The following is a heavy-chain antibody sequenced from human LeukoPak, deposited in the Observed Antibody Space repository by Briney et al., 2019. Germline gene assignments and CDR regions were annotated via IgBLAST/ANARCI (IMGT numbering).Heavy chain of an antibody. V-gene: IGHV4-31*03. CDR3: ARRLPSIAALDY. J-gene: IGHJ4*02. Sequence: PSETLSLTCIVSGGSISSGGYYWSWIRQHPGTGPEWIGYIHSSGNTYYTPSLKSRVNMSVDTSKNQLSLNLSSMTAADTAVYYCARRLPSIAALDYWGQGILVTVSS. CDR2: IHSSGNT. CDR1: GGSISSGGYY. D-gene: IGHD2-15*01.